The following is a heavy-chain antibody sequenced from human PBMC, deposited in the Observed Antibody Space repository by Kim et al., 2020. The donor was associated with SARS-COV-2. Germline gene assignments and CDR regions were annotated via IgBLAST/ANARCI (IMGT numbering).Heavy chain of an antibody. CDR2: ISSSGSTI. J-gene: IGHJ6*02. V-gene: IGHV3-11*01. CDR1: GFTFSDYY. D-gene: IGHD3-3*01. CDR3: ARENPHITIFGVVTRIGMDV. Sequence: GGSLRLSCAASGFTFSDYYMSWIRQAPGKGLEWVSYISSSGSTIYYADSVKGRFTISRDNAKNSLYLQMNSLRAEDTAVYYCARENPHITIFGVVTRIGMDVWGQGPTVPVSS.